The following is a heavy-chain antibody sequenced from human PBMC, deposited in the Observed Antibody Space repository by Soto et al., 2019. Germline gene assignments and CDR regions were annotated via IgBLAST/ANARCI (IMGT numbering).Heavy chain of an antibody. J-gene: IGHJ4*02. CDR2: ISGSSRYI. D-gene: IGHD6-19*01. CDR1: GFIFSSYS. CDR3: ARSPGYSSGWFDY. Sequence: EVQLVESGGGLVKPGGSLRLSCAASGFIFSSYSMTWVRQAPGKGLEWVSSISGSSRYIYYADSVKGRFTISRDNAKNSLYLQINSLRAEDTAAYYCARSPGYSSGWFDYWGQGTLVTVSS. V-gene: IGHV3-21*01.